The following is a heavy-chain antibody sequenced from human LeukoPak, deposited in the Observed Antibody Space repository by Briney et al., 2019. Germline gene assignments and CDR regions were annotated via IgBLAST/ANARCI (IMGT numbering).Heavy chain of an antibody. CDR1: GFTFSSYA. CDR3: AKDRSTGNYWFFDL. J-gene: IGHJ4*02. CDR2: ISGSGGSA. Sequence: GGSLRLSCAASGFTFSSYAMNWVRQAPGKGLEWVSGISGSGGSAFYADSVKGRFTISRDNSKNTFYLQKNSPRAEDTALYYCAKDRSTGNYWFFDLWGQETLVTVSS. V-gene: IGHV3-23*01. D-gene: IGHD1-26*01.